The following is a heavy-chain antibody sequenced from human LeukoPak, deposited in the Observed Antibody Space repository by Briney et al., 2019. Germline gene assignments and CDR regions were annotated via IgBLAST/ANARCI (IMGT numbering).Heavy chain of an antibody. D-gene: IGHD3-22*01. CDR3: ARGSPGNSSGYYRVRGYYYGMDV. Sequence: SETLSLTCAVYGGSFSGYYWSWIRQPPGKGLEWIGEINHSGSTNYNPSLKSRVTISVDTSKNQFSLKLSSVTAADTAVYYCARGSPGNSSGYYRVRGYYYGMDVWGQGTTVTVSS. J-gene: IGHJ6*02. V-gene: IGHV4-34*01. CDR2: INHSGST. CDR1: GGSFSGYY.